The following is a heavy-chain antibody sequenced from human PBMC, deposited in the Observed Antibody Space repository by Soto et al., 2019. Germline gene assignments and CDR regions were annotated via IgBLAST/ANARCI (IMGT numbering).Heavy chain of an antibody. V-gene: IGHV4-34*01. CDR2: INHSGST. Sequence: ATLSLTCAVYGGSFSGYYWSWIRQPPGKGLEWIGEINHSGSTNYNPSLKSRVTISVDTSKNQFSLKLSSVTAADTAVYYCARPFYDFWSGLLYNWFDPWGQGTLVTVSS. CDR1: GGSFSGYY. D-gene: IGHD3-3*01. J-gene: IGHJ5*02. CDR3: ARPFYDFWSGLLYNWFDP.